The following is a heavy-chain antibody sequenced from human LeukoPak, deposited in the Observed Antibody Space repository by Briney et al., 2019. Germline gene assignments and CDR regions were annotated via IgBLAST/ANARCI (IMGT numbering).Heavy chain of an antibody. V-gene: IGHV3-15*01. CDR3: TLIQGWGSGSYYLDY. D-gene: IGHD3-10*01. Sequence: GGSLRLSCAASGFSIGNDWMSWVRQAPGKGLEWVGRVKSRGAGETTDYAAPVKGRFTISRDDSKNTLYLQMNSLKTEDTAVYYCTLIQGWGSGSYYLDYWGQGTLVTVSS. J-gene: IGHJ4*02. CDR2: VKSRGAGETT. CDR1: GFSIGNDW.